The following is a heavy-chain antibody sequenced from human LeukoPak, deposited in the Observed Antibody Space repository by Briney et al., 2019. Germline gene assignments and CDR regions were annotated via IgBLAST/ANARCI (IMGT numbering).Heavy chain of an antibody. Sequence: SETLSLTCTVSGGSISSGDYYWSWIRQPPGKGLEWIGYMYYSGSTSYNPSLKSRVAISVDTPKNQFSLKLSSVTAADTAIYYCARAGGSSDYWGQGTLVTVSS. CDR1: GGSISSGDYY. CDR3: ARAGGSSDY. V-gene: IGHV4-30-4*01. CDR2: MYYSGST. D-gene: IGHD2-15*01. J-gene: IGHJ4*02.